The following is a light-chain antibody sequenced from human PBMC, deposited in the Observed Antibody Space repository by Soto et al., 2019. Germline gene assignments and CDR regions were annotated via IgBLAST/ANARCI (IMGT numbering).Light chain of an antibody. J-gene: IGKJ1*01. CDR2: GAS. Sequence: EIVMTQSPDTLSVSPGERATVSCRASESVSSNLAWYQQKAGQAPRLLIYGASTRATGVPARFSGSGSGTEFTLTINSLQSEDFALYDCQEYDNWPLWTFGQGTKVDIK. CDR3: QEYDNWPLWT. V-gene: IGKV3-15*01. CDR1: ESVSSN.